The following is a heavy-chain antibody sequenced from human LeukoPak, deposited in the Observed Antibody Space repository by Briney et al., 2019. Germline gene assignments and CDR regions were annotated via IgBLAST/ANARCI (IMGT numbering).Heavy chain of an antibody. CDR2: INPEKRDT. D-gene: IGHD5-12*01. Sequence: ASVKVSCKASGYTFTGYAIHWVRQAPGQGLEWMGWINPEKRDTGYAHKFQGRVTMTSDTSISTAYMELSSLRSDDTAVYYCAKKVRGPSHPLDFWGQGTLITVSS. V-gene: IGHV1-2*02. CDR3: AKKVRGPSHPLDF. J-gene: IGHJ4*02. CDR1: GYTFTGYA.